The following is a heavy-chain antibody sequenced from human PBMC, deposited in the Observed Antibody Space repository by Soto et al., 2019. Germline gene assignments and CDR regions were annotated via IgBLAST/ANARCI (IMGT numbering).Heavy chain of an antibody. CDR3: ARRGVYNWNYGYAFDI. V-gene: IGHV4-59*08. D-gene: IGHD1-7*01. CDR2: NYYSGST. Sequence: SETLSLTCTVSGGSISSYYWSWIRQPPGKGLEWIGYNYYSGSTNYNPSLKSRVTISVDTSKNQFSLKLSSMTAADTAVYYCARRGVYNWNYGYAFDIWGQGTMVTVSS. J-gene: IGHJ3*02. CDR1: GGSISSYY.